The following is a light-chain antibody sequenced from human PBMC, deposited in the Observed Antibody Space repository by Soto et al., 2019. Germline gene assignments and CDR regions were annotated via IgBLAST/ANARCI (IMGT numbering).Light chain of an antibody. Sequence: DIQMTQSPSSLSASVGDRVTITCQASQDIRDYLNWYQQKPGKAPKLLIYDASNLEKGESGVPFRFSGSGSGTHFTFTISSLQPEDFATYFCQQHYSLPLTFGGGTKVDLK. CDR3: QQHYSLPLT. J-gene: IGKJ4*01. CDR1: QDIRDY. CDR2: DAS. V-gene: IGKV1-33*01.